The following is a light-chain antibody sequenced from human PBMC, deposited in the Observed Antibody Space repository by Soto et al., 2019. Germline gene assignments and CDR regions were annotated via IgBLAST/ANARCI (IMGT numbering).Light chain of an antibody. CDR3: ISYKTDDTFI. CDR1: ISDIGASNF. Sequence: QCLLTQPPSVSGSPGQSITVSCTGTISDIGASNFVSWYQHLPGRAPKVIIFEATNRPSGVSNRFSGSKSGITASLIISGLQDDDEAEYLRISYKTDDTFIFATGTRSPS. J-gene: IGLJ1*01. CDR2: EAT. V-gene: IGLV2-14*01.